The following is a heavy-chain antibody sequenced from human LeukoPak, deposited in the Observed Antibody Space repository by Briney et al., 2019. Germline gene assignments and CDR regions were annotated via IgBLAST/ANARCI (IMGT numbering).Heavy chain of an antibody. J-gene: IGHJ6*02. D-gene: IGHD6-19*01. Sequence: SETLSLTCTVSGGSISSYYWSWIRQPPGKGLEWIGYIYYSGSTNYNPSLKSRVTISVDTSKNQFSLKLSSVTAADTAVYYCARGVAGRCPYYYYGMDVWGQGTTVTVSS. CDR2: IYYSGST. CDR3: ARGVAGRCPYYYYGMDV. V-gene: IGHV4-59*01. CDR1: GGSISSYY.